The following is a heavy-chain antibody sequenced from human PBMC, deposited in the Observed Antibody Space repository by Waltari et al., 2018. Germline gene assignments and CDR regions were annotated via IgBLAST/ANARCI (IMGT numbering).Heavy chain of an antibody. J-gene: IGHJ4*02. CDR2: ISYDGSNK. Sequence: QVQLVESGGGVVQPGRSLRLSWAASGFIFSSYGMHWVRQAPGKGLEWVAVISYDGSNKYYADSVKGRFTISRDNFKNTLYLQMNRLRDEDTAVYYCAKTGSGSSTWPPLDYWGQGTLVTVSS. CDR3: AKTGSGSSTWPPLDY. D-gene: IGHD6-13*01. V-gene: IGHV3-30*18. CDR1: GFIFSSYG.